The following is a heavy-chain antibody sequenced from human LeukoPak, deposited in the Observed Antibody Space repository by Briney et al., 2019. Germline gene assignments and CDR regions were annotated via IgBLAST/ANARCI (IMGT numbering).Heavy chain of an antibody. CDR2: IYASGNT. V-gene: IGHV4-61*02. D-gene: IGHD5-24*01. J-gene: IGHJ3*01. CDR1: GASFSTTAYF. CDR3: ASYREAYDLYPHGLDV. Sequence: PSETLSLTCIVSGASFSTTAYFWNWIRQPAGEGLEWIGRIYASGNTHYNPSLKSRVTMSLDTSKNQFSLTMNSVTAADSAVYFCASYREAYDLYPHGLDVWGRGTVVTVSS.